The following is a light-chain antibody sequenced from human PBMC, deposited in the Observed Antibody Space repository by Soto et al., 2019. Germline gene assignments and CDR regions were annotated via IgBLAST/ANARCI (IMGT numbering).Light chain of an antibody. V-gene: IGLV2-8*02. Sequence: QSGLTQPASASRPPGQSFTISCTGTSSDVGGYNYVSWYQQHPGKAPKLMIYEVSQRPSGVPDRFSASKSGNTASLTVSGLQAADEAAYYCNLYAGSNNVFGTGTKVTVL. J-gene: IGLJ1*01. CDR1: SSDVGGYNY. CDR3: NLYAGSNNV. CDR2: EVS.